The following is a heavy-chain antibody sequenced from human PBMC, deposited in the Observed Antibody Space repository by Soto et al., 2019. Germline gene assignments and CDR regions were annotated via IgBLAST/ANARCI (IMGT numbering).Heavy chain of an antibody. Sequence: QVQLQESGPGLVKPSETLSLTCTVSGGSISSYYWSWIRQPPGKGLEWIGYIYYSGSTNYNPSLKSRVTISVDTSKNQFSLKLSSVTAADTAVYYCARALPFWSGYNRRGFDPWGQRTLVTVSS. J-gene: IGHJ5*02. D-gene: IGHD3-3*01. V-gene: IGHV4-59*01. CDR3: ARALPFWSGYNRRGFDP. CDR2: IYYSGST. CDR1: GGSISSYY.